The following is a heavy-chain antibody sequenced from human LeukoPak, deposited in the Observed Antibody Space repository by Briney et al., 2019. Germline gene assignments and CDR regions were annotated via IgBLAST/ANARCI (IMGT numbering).Heavy chain of an antibody. Sequence: SETLSLTCTVSGDSISSGNYYWTWIRQPAGKGLEWIGRIYTSGNTNYNPSLKSQVTISMDTSKNQFSLNLDSVTAADTAVYYCARDRAGDSFDIWGQGTMVTVSS. V-gene: IGHV4-61*02. CDR3: ARDRAGDSFDI. CDR2: IYTSGNT. D-gene: IGHD7-27*01. CDR1: GDSISSGNYY. J-gene: IGHJ3*02.